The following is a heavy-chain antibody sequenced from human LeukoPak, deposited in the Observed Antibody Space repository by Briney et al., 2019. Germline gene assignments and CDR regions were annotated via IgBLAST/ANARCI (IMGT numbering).Heavy chain of an antibody. Sequence: GGSLRLSCAASGFTFSSYGMHWVRQAPGKGLEWVAVISYDGSNKYYADSVKGRFTISRDNSKNTLYLQMNSLRAEDTAVYYCARQKYLRGPDVEYFDYWGQGTLVTVSS. D-gene: IGHD5/OR15-5a*01. CDR3: ARQKYLRGPDVEYFDY. CDR2: ISYDGSNK. V-gene: IGHV3-30*03. J-gene: IGHJ4*02. CDR1: GFTFSSYG.